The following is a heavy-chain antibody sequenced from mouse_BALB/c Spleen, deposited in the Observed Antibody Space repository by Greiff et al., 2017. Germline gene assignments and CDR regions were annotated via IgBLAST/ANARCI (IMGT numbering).Heavy chain of an antibody. Sequence: EVKLVESGPELVKPGASVKISCKASGYTFTDYNMHWVKQSHGKSLEWIGYIYPYNGGTGYNQKFKSKATLTVDNSSSTAYMELRSLTSEDSAVYYCARRVGLDVWGAGTTVTVSS. J-gene: IGHJ1*01. D-gene: IGHD1-1*02. CDR3: ARRVGLDV. V-gene: IGHV1S29*02. CDR1: GYTFTDYN. CDR2: IYPYNGGT.